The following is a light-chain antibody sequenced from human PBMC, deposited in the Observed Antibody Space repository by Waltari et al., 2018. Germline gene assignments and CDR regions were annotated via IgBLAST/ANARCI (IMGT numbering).Light chain of an antibody. V-gene: IGLV3-21*02. CDR3: HVWDANTVM. J-gene: IGLJ3*02. CDR2: LDS. Sequence: SSVLTQAPSVSVAPGQTATVTCGGDNIGSRSVHWYQQKPGRAPVLVVYLDSDRPSGIPERFSGARSGNAATLTISRVGAGDEAYCYCHVWDANTVMFGGGTKLTVL. CDR1: NIGSRS.